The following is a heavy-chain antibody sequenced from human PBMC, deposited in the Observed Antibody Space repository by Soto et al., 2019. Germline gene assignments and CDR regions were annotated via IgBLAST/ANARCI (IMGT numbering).Heavy chain of an antibody. CDR3: ARHSTSAPKDC. CDR2: IYPGDSDT. J-gene: IGHJ4*01. V-gene: IGHV5-51*01. Sequence: PGESLKISCKGSGYSFTTYWIAWVRQMPGKGLEWVGIIYPGDSDTRYSPSFEGHVTISVDKSISTAFLQWNSLKASDNAIYYCARHSTSAPKDCWGQGTLVTVSS. CDR1: GYSFTTYW. D-gene: IGHD3-10*01.